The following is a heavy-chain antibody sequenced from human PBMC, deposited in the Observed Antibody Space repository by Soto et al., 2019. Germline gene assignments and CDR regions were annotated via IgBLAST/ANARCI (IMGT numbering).Heavy chain of an antibody. CDR3: TSHVDTAVGEDFDY. V-gene: IGHV3-73*02. D-gene: IGHD5-18*01. J-gene: IGHJ4*02. CDR2: IRSKAESYAT. CDR1: GFAFSGSA. Sequence: EVPVVESGGDLVQPGGSLKLSCAASGFAFSGSAMHWVRQAPGKGLEWVGRIRSKAESYATAYAASVKGRFTISRDDSKDTAYLQLINLKTDSTAVYYCTSHVDTAVGEDFDYWGQGTLVTVSS.